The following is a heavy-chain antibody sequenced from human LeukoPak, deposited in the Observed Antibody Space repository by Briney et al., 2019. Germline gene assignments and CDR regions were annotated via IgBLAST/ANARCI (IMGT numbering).Heavy chain of an antibody. V-gene: IGHV3-48*02. Sequence: PGGSLRLSCAASGFTFSSYNMNWVRQAPGKGLEWVSYISLTTGAIYYADSVKGRFTISRDNAKNSLYLQMNSLRDEDTAVYYCARGIYSTLTWFDPWGQGTLVTVSS. D-gene: IGHD4-11*01. J-gene: IGHJ5*02. CDR1: GFTFSSYN. CDR2: ISLTTGAI. CDR3: ARGIYSTLTWFDP.